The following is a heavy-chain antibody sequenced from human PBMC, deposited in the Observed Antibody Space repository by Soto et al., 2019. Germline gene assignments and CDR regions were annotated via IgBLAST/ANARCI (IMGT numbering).Heavy chain of an antibody. CDR1: GGSISSYY. CDR3: ARGHYGSGSYYRGPMDV. Sequence: PSETLSLTCTVSGGSISSYYWSWIRQPPGKGLEWIGYIYYSGSTNYNPSLKSRVTISVDTSKNQFSLKLSSVTAADTAVYYCARGHYGSGSYYRGPMDVWGQGTTVTVSS. J-gene: IGHJ6*02. CDR2: IYYSGST. D-gene: IGHD3-10*01. V-gene: IGHV4-59*08.